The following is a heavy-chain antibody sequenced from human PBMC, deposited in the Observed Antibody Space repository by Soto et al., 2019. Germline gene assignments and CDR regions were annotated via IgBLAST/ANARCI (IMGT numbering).Heavy chain of an antibody. Sequence: SETLSLTCAFYGGSFTGYKWTLIRQSPGKGLEWIGEIDHTGSTNYNPSLQSRVTISVDTSKNQFSLKLSSVTAADTAVYYCARSMVYTTNWFDPWGQGTLVTVSS. J-gene: IGHJ5*02. CDR1: GGSFTGYK. CDR3: ARSMVYTTNWFDP. D-gene: IGHD2-8*01. CDR2: IDHTGST. V-gene: IGHV4-34*01.